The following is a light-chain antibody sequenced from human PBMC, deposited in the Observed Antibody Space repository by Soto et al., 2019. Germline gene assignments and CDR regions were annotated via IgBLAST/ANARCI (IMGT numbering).Light chain of an antibody. CDR3: QLTSGT. V-gene: IGKV3-20*01. Sequence: EIVLTQSPGTLSLSPGERATLSCRASQSVSSSYLAWYQQKPGQAPRLLIYGASNRATGIPDRFSGSGSGTDFTLTISRLEPEDSAVYYCQLTSGTFGQGTKVEIK. J-gene: IGKJ1*01. CDR1: QSVSSSY. CDR2: GAS.